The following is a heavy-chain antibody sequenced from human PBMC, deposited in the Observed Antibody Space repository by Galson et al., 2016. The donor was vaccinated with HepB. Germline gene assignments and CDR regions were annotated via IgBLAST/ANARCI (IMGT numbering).Heavy chain of an antibody. J-gene: IGHJ4*02. CDR2: IWYDGSNA. D-gene: IGHD1-26*01. Sequence: SLRLSCAASGFTFSSYGMHWVRQAPGKGLEWVAVIWYDGSNAYYADSVRGRFTISRDNSKNTLYLQMNSLRAEDTALYYCARDLRDWGGSYQSAPYYFDCWGQGTLVTVSS. V-gene: IGHV3-33*01. CDR3: ARDLRDWGGSYQSAPYYFDC. CDR1: GFTFSSYG.